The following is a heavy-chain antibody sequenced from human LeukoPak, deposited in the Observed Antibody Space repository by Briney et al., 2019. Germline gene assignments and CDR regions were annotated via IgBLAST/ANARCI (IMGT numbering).Heavy chain of an antibody. CDR1: GFTFSSYA. J-gene: IGHJ4*02. CDR2: ISYDGSNK. Sequence: GGSLRLSCAASGFTFSSYAMHWVRQAPGKGLERVAVISYDGSNKYYADSVKGRFTISRDNSKNTLYLQMNSLRAEDTAVYYCATASLGTVTSFPFDYWGQGTLVTVSS. D-gene: IGHD4-17*01. CDR3: ATASLGTVTSFPFDY. V-gene: IGHV3-30*01.